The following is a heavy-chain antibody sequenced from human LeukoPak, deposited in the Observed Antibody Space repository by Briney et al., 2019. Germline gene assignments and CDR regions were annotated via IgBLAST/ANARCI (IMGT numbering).Heavy chain of an antibody. V-gene: IGHV4-61*09. J-gene: IGHJ4*02. Sequence: SETLSLTCTVSGGSISSGSYCWSWIRQPAGKGLEWIGHIHTSGSTNYNPSLKSRVTISVDTAKNQFSLKLSSVTAADTAVYYCARDRFGYGDLYFDYWGQGTLVTVSS. CDR1: GGSISSGSYC. CDR3: ARDRFGYGDLYFDY. D-gene: IGHD4-17*01. CDR2: IHTSGST.